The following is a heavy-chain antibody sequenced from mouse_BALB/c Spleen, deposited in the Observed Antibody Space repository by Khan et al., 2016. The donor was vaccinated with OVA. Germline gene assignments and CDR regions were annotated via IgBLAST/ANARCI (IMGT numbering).Heavy chain of an antibody. J-gene: IGHJ3*01. Sequence: EVQLQESGPSLVKPSQTLSLTCSVTGDSITSGYWSWIRKFPGNKLEYMGYMIYTGYTYYNPSLKSRISTTRHTSKNQYYLQLNSVTTEDTATYYCARSTYRYAFAYWGQGTLVTVSA. CDR1: GDSITSGY. D-gene: IGHD2-14*01. V-gene: IGHV3-8*02. CDR2: MIYTGYT. CDR3: ARSTYRYAFAY.